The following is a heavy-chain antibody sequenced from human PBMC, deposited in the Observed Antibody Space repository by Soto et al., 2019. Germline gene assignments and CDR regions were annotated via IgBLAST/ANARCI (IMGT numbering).Heavy chain of an antibody. Sequence: EVQLVESGGGLVQPGGSLRLSCAASGFTFSSYWMSWVRQAPGKGLEWVANIKQDGSEKYYVDSVKGRFTISRDNAKNSLYLQMNSLRAEETAVYYCARMYSSCWHERVGTGGFAYWGQGTLVTVSS. CDR3: ARMYSSCWHERVGTGGFAY. CDR1: GFTFSSYW. V-gene: IGHV3-7*01. CDR2: IKQDGSEK. D-gene: IGHD6-19*01. J-gene: IGHJ4*02.